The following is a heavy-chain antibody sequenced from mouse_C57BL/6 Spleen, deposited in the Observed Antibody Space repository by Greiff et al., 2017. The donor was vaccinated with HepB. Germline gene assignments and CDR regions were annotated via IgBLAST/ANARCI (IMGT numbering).Heavy chain of an antibody. Sequence: GGGLVQPKGSLKLSCAASGFSFNTYAMNWVRQAPGKGLEWVARIRSKSNNYATYYADSVKDRFTISRDDSESMLYLQMNNLKTEDTAMYYCVAYDYDGVYAMDYWGQGTSVTVSS. CDR1: GFSFNTYA. CDR3: VAYDYDGVYAMDY. V-gene: IGHV10-1*01. J-gene: IGHJ4*01. CDR2: IRSKSNNYAT. D-gene: IGHD2-4*01.